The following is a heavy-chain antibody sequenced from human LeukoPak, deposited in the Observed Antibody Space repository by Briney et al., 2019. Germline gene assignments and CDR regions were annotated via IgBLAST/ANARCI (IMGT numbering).Heavy chain of an antibody. CDR3: ARDAGYESNGSSYSYFDL. CDR2: IIPILGIT. D-gene: IGHD2-8*01. V-gene: IGHV1-69*02. J-gene: IGHJ2*01. CDR1: RDTFNGYT. Sequence: ASVKVSCKASRDTFNGYTIVWVRQAPGQGLEWVARIIPILGITNYAQRFQGRVTLTADKSTTTVFMELSSLRSEDTAVYYCARDAGYESNGSSYSYFDLWGRGTLVTVSS.